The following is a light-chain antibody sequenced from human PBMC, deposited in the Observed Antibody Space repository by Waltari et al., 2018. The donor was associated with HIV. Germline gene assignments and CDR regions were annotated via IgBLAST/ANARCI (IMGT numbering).Light chain of an antibody. CDR2: GAS. V-gene: IGKV3-15*01. CDR1: QSVSSN. J-gene: IGKJ3*01. Sequence: EIVMTQSPATVSVSPGERATLSCRASQSVSSNLAWYQQKPAQAPRLLIYGASTRATGIPARFRGSGSGTEFTLTISSLQSEDFAVYYCQQYNNWPRTFGPGTKVDIK. CDR3: QQYNNWPRT.